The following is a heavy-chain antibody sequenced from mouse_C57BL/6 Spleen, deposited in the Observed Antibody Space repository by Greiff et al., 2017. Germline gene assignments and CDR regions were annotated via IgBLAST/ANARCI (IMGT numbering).Heavy chain of an antibody. Sequence: VQLQQPGAELVKPGASVKLSCKASGYTFTSYWMQWVKRRPGQGLEWIGEIDPSDSYTNYNQKFKGKATLTVDTSSSTAYMQLSSLTSEDSAVYYCARKSVGLYYAMDYWGQGTSVTVSS. J-gene: IGHJ4*01. CDR3: ARKSVGLYYAMDY. V-gene: IGHV1-50*01. D-gene: IGHD1-1*02. CDR2: IDPSDSYT. CDR1: GYTFTSYW.